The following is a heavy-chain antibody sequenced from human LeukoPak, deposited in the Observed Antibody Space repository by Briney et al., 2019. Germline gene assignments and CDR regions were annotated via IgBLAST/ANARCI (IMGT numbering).Heavy chain of an antibody. Sequence: GGSLRLSCAASGFTFSSYAMSWVRHAPGEGLEWVSAISDSGGTTYYADSVKGRFTISRGNAKNSLYLQMNSLRAEDTAVYYCTRLADYDSSGYYFVALAFDIWGQGTMVTVSS. CDR1: GFTFSSYA. V-gene: IGHV3-23*01. D-gene: IGHD3-22*01. CDR3: TRLADYDSSGYYFVALAFDI. J-gene: IGHJ3*02. CDR2: ISDSGGTT.